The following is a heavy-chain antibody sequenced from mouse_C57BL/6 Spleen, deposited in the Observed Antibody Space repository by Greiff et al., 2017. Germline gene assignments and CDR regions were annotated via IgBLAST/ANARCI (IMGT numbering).Heavy chain of an antibody. CDR1: GFTFSDYG. CDR3: ARPLYYYGSSYVSAMDY. J-gene: IGHJ4*01. Sequence: EVKLVESGGGLVKPGGSLKLSCAASGFTFSDYGMHWVRQAPEKGLEWVAYISSGSSTIYYADTVKGRFTISRDNAKNTLFLQMTSLRSEDTAMYYCARPLYYYGSSYVSAMDYWGQGTSVTVSS. CDR2: ISSGSSTI. D-gene: IGHD1-1*01. V-gene: IGHV5-17*01.